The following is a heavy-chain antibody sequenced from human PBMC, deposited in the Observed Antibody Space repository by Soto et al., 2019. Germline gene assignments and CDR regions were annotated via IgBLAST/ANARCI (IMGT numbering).Heavy chain of an antibody. D-gene: IGHD3-22*01. CDR2: INHSGST. CDR3: ARGRPIMIVVVIGYYYYGMDV. J-gene: IGHJ6*02. Sequence: KSSETLSLTCAVYGGSFSGYYWSWIRQPPGKGLEWIGEINHSGSTNYNPSLKSRVTISVDTSKNQFSLKLSSVTAADTAVYYCARGRPIMIVVVIGYYYYGMDVWGQGTTVTVSS. CDR1: GGSFSGYY. V-gene: IGHV4-34*01.